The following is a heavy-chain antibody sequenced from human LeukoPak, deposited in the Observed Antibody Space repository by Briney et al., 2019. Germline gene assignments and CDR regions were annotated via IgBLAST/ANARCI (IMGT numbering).Heavy chain of an antibody. CDR2: ISAYNGNT. V-gene: IGHV1-18*01. J-gene: IGHJ4*02. D-gene: IGHD3-16*01. CDR1: GYTFTSYG. CDR3: ARDNDSRDPPHFDY. Sequence: ASVKVSCKASGYTFTSYGISWVRQAPGQGLEWMGWISAYNGNTNYAQKLQGRVTMTTDTSTSTAYMELRSLRSDDTAVYYCARDNDSRDPPHFDYWGQGTLVTVSS.